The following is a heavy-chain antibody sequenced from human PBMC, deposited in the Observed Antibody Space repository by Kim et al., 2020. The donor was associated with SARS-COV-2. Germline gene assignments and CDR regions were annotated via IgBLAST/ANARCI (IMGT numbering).Heavy chain of an antibody. CDR1: GFSFSDNY. D-gene: IGHD5-12*01. CDR2: ISSSGHT. V-gene: IGHV3-11*06. J-gene: IGHJ4*02. CDR3: ARDKDGYNSFDY. Sequence: GGSLRLSCAASGFSFSDNYMTWIRQAPGQGLEWLSDISSSGHTSYTDSVRGRFTISRDNAKKSLYLQMNSLRVEDTAGYYCARDKDGYNSFDYWGQGTLVTVSS.